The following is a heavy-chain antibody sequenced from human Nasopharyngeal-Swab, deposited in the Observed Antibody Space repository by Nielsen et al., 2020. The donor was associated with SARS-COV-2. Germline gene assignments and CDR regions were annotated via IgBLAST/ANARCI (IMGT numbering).Heavy chain of an antibody. CDR2: ISWNNGNI. CDR3: ARDTGDGYNSPYAFDI. J-gene: IGHJ3*02. V-gene: IGHV3-9*01. Sequence: GGSLRLSCTASGFTFDEYGMHWVRQAPGKGLEWVSGISWNNGNIGYADSVKGRFTISRDNAKNSLSLQMNSLRAEDTAFYYCARDTGDGYNSPYAFDIWGQGTMVTVSS. D-gene: IGHD5-24*01. CDR1: GFTFDEYG.